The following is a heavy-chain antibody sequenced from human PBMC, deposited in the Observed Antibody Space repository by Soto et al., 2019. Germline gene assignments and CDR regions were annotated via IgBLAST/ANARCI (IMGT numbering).Heavy chain of an antibody. Sequence: EVQLVDSGGGLVQPGGSLRLSCAASGFTFSNYWMYWVRQAPGKGLVWVSRINSDGSVSSYADSVKGRLTISRDNVKNTLYLQMDGLRAEDTAVYYCAGGDCVGGTCYSLAGSFYYYMDVWGKGTTVTVFS. CDR2: INSDGSVS. V-gene: IGHV3-74*01. D-gene: IGHD2-15*01. CDR1: GFTFSNYW. J-gene: IGHJ6*03. CDR3: AGGDCVGGTCYSLAGSFYYYMDV.